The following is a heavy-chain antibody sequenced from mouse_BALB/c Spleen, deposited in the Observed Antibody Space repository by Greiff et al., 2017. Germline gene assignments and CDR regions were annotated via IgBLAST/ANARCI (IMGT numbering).Heavy chain of an antibody. V-gene: IGHV1S127*01. D-gene: IGHD2-1*01. CDR1: GYTFTSYW. Sequence: VQLQQSGAELVKPGASVQMSCKASGYTFTSYWMHWVKQRPGQGLEWIGVIDPSDSYTSYNQKFKGKATLTVDTSSSTAYMQLSSLTSEDSAVYYCTNYGNWGYFDVWGAGTTVTVSS. CDR2: IDPSDSYT. J-gene: IGHJ1*01. CDR3: TNYGNWGYFDV.